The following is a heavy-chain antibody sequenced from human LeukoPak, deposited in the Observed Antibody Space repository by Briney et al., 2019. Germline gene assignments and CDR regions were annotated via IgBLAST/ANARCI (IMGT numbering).Heavy chain of an antibody. J-gene: IGHJ3*02. CDR2: IWYDGSNK. D-gene: IGHD3-9*01. Sequence: GGSLRLSCAASGFTFSSYGMHWVRQAPGKGLEWVAVIWYDGSNKYYADSVKGRFTISRDNPKNTPYLQMNSLRAEDTAVYYCARGYYDILTGYSALDAFDIWGQGTMVTVSS. CDR3: ARGYYDILTGYSALDAFDI. CDR1: GFTFSSYG. V-gene: IGHV3-33*01.